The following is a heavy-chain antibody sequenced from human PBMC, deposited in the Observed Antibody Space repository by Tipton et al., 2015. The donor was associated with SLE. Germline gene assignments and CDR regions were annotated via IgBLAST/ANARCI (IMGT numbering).Heavy chain of an antibody. CDR2: INPSGGST. Sequence: QLVQSGAEVKKPGASVKVSCKASGYTFIDYFIHWVRQAPGQGLEWMGIINPSGGSTNYAQNFQDRVTLTRDTSTGTVYMDMSSLRSEDTAVYYCARADGFSPYDPHYWGQGTLVTVSS. J-gene: IGHJ4*02. D-gene: IGHD3-3*01. CDR1: GYTFIDYF. CDR3: ARADGFSPYDPHY. V-gene: IGHV1-46*01.